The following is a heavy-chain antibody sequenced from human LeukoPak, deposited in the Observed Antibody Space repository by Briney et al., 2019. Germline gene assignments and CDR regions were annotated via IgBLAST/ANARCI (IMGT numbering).Heavy chain of an antibody. CDR1: GFTFSSYS. J-gene: IGHJ5*02. CDR2: ISSSSSYI. CDR3: AKGGIAAAGTSVDWFDP. Sequence: GGSLRLSCAASGFTFSSYSMNWVRQAPGKGLEWVSSISSSSSYIYYADSVKGRFTISRDNAKNSLYLQMNSLRAEDTAVYYCAKGGIAAAGTSVDWFDPWGQGTLVTVSS. V-gene: IGHV3-21*04. D-gene: IGHD6-13*01.